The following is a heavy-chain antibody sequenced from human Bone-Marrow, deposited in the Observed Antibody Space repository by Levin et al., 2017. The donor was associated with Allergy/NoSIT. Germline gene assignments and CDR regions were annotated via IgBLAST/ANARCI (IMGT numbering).Heavy chain of an antibody. J-gene: IGHJ5*02. V-gene: IGHV3-13*04. Sequence: GGSLRLSCAASGFTFSNYDMHWVRQSTGKRLEWVSAIGTVGDRYYADFVKGRITISRENAKNSLHLQMNSLRAGDTAVYFCARGLGSRLDTSWFDPWGQGTLVTVSS. CDR3: ARGLGSRLDTSWFDP. CDR2: IGTVGDR. CDR1: GFTFSNYD. D-gene: IGHD5-18*01.